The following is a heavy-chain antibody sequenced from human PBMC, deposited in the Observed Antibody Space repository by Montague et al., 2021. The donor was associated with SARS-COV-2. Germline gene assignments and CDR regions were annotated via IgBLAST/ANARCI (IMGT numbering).Heavy chain of an antibody. V-gene: IGHV4-4*07. CDR3: ARGVVAAPPLVDY. J-gene: IGHJ4*02. CDR2: IYASGGT. Sequence: SETLSLTCSVSGYSINGFFWNWIRQPAGKGLEWIGRIYASGGTDYNPSLESRVTMSVDTSKNQFSLKVNSVTAADTAMYYCARGVVAAPPLVDYWGRGTLVTVSS. CDR1: GYSINGFF. D-gene: IGHD2-15*01.